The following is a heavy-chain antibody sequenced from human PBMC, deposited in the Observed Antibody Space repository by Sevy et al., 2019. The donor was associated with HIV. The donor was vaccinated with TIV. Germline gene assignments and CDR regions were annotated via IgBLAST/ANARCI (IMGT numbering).Heavy chain of an antibody. CDR3: ARVLRGYCSSTSCYPSPVDY. V-gene: IGHV3-21*01. J-gene: IGHJ4*02. CDR2: ISSSSSYI. D-gene: IGHD2-2*01. CDR1: GFTFSSYS. Sequence: GGSLRLSCAASGFTFSSYSMNWVRQAPGKGLEWVSSISSSSSYIYYADSVKGRFTISRDNARNSLYLQMNSLRAEDTPVYYCARVLRGYCSSTSCYPSPVDYWGQGTLVTVSS.